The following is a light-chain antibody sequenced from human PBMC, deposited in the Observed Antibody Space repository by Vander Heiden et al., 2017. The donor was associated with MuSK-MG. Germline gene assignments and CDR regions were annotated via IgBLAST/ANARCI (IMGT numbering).Light chain of an antibody. CDR1: SWYLGGYHV. CDR3: SSYTSSSTVV. Sequence: QPAPTPPASVSGSPGQSFPISCTGTSWYLGGYHVVSWSHQHPGKAPKIMIYDVSNRPSGVCNRFSGSKTGNTASLTISGRQEEDEADYYCSSYTSSSTVVFGGGTKLTVL. CDR2: DVS. V-gene: IGLV2-14*01. J-gene: IGLJ3*02.